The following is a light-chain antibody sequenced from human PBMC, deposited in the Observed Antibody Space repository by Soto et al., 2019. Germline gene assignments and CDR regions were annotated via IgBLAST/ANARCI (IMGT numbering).Light chain of an antibody. CDR1: SGSVSSSNS. Sequence: QTVVTQAPSFSVSPGGTVTLTCALSSGSVSSSNSPSWYQQTPGQAPRTLIYSTNTRSSGVPDRLSGSILGNKAALTITGTQADDESDYYCGLYMGSGTWLFGGGTKLTVL. CDR2: STN. CDR3: GLYMGSGTWL. V-gene: IGLV8-61*01. J-gene: IGLJ3*02.